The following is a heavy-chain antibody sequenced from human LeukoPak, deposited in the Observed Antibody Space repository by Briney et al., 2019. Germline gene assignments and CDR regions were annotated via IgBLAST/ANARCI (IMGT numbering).Heavy chain of an antibody. D-gene: IGHD2-2*02. CDR2: IYTSGST. Sequence: PSETLSLTCTVSGGSISSYYWSWIRQPAGKGLEWIGRIYTSGSTNYNPSLKSRVTMSVDTSKNQFSLKLSSVTAADKAVYYCASLHCSSTSCYNNWFDPWGQGTLVTVSS. V-gene: IGHV4-4*07. J-gene: IGHJ5*02. CDR3: ASLHCSSTSCYNNWFDP. CDR1: GGSISSYY.